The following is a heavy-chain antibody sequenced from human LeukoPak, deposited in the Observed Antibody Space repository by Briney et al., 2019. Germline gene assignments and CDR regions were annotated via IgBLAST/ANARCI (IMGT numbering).Heavy chain of an antibody. V-gene: IGHV4-39*01. CDR2: FYYSGST. CDR3: ARGWRGYYYYYMDV. CDR1: GGSISSSSYY. D-gene: IGHD6-19*01. J-gene: IGHJ6*03. Sequence: SETLSLTCTVSGGSISSSSYYWGWIRQPPGKGLEGIGRFYYSGSTYYNPSLKSRVTTSVDTSKNQFSLKLSSVTAADTAVYYCARGWRGYYYYYMDVWGKGTTVTVSS.